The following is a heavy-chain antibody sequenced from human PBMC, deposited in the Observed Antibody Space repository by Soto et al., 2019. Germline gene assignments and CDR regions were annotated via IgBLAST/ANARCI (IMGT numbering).Heavy chain of an antibody. CDR2: IYYSGST. D-gene: IGHD1-26*01. V-gene: IGHV4-59*08. Sequence: QVQLQESGPGLVKPSETLSLTCTVSGGSISSYYWSWIRQPPGKGLEWIGYIYYSGSTNYNPSLRSRVPISVDTSKVHLSLKLSSVTAADTALYYCARRYGGNLDYWGQGTLVTVSS. J-gene: IGHJ4*02. CDR3: ARRYGGNLDY. CDR1: GGSISSYY.